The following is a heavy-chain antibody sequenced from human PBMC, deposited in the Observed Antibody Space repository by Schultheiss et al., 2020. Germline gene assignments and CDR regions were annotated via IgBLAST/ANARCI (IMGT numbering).Heavy chain of an antibody. J-gene: IGHJ5*02. V-gene: IGHV3-30-3*02. CDR2: ISYDGSNK. CDR1: GFTFSSYA. CDR3: AKLITMIVVVT. D-gene: IGHD3-22*01. Sequence: GGSLRLSCAASGFTFSSYAMHWVRQAPGKGLEWVAVISYDGSNKYYADSVKGRFTISRDNSKNTLYLQMNSLRAEDTAVYYCAKLITMIVVVTWGQGTLVTVSS.